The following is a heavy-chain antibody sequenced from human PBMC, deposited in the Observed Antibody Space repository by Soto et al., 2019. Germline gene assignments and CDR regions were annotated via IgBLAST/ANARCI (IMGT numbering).Heavy chain of an antibody. CDR3: ARTTYSAFDI. CDR2: IYYSGST. J-gene: IGHJ3*02. D-gene: IGHD1-26*01. Sequence: QVQLQESGPGLVKPSETLSLTCTVSGGSISSYYWSWIRQPPGKGLEWIGYIYYSGSTNYNPSLTSRVTISVDTSKNQFSLKLSSVTAADTAVYYCARTTYSAFDIWGQGTMVTVSS. CDR1: GGSISSYY. V-gene: IGHV4-59*01.